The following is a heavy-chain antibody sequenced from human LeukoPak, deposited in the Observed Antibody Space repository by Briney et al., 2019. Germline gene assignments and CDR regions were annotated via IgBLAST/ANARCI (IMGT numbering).Heavy chain of an antibody. CDR2: IKQDGSDK. V-gene: IGHV3-7*03. CDR1: GFTFSDYY. Sequence: PGGSLRLSCAASGFTFSDYYMSWIRQAPGKGLEWVANIKQDGSDKYYVGSAKGRFTISRDNAKNSLYLQMNSLRVEDTAVYYCARESYYDSSGYYYLFPFDYWGQGTLVTVSS. D-gene: IGHD3-22*01. J-gene: IGHJ4*02. CDR3: ARESYYDSSGYYYLFPFDY.